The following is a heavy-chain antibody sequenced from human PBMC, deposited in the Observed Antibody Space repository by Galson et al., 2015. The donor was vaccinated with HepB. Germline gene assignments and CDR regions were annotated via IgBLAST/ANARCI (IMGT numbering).Heavy chain of an antibody. D-gene: IGHD6-19*01. Sequence: SLRLSCAASGLTFSSYAMHWVRQAPGKGLEWVAVISYDGSNKYYADSVKGRFTISRDNSKNTLYLQMNSLRAEDTAVYYCARGGYSSGWYNIGYWGQGTLVTVSS. J-gene: IGHJ4*02. CDR3: ARGGYSSGWYNIGY. CDR1: GLTFSSYA. V-gene: IGHV3-30*04. CDR2: ISYDGSNK.